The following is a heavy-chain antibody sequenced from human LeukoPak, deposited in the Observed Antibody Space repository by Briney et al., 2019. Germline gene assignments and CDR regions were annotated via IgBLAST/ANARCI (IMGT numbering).Heavy chain of an antibody. J-gene: IGHJ4*02. D-gene: IGHD6-13*01. CDR3: ARAPTRQQQLVYFDY. CDR2: VYYSGNT. CDR1: GGSISTYY. Sequence: SETLSLTCTVSGGSISTYYWNWIRQPPGKELEWIGYVYYSGNTNYNPSLKSRVTISVDTSKNQFSLRLSSVTAADTAVYYCARAPTRQQQLVYFDYWGQGTLVTASS. V-gene: IGHV4-59*01.